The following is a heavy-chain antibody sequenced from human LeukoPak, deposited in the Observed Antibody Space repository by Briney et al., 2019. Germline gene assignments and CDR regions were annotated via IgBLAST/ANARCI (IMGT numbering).Heavy chain of an antibody. Sequence: SETLSLTCTVSGGSISSSSYCWGWIRQPPGKGLEWIGSIYYSGSTYYNPSLKSRVTISVDTSKNQFSLKLSSVTAADTAVYYCASQWYYFDYWGQGTLVTVSS. D-gene: IGHD2-15*01. V-gene: IGHV4-39*01. CDR2: IYYSGST. CDR1: GGSISSSSYC. CDR3: ASQWYYFDY. J-gene: IGHJ4*02.